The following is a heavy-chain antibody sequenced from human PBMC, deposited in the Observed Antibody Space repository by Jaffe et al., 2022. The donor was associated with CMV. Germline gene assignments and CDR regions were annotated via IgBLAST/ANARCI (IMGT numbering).Heavy chain of an antibody. CDR3: ARDFNYDFWSANYYYYYMDV. Sequence: EVQLVESGGGLVKPGGSLRLSCAASGFTFSSYSMNWVRQAPGKGLEWVSSISSSSSYIYYADSVKGRFTISRDNAKNSLYLQMNSLRAEDTAVYYCARDFNYDFWSANYYYYYMDVWGKGTTVTVSS. J-gene: IGHJ6*03. D-gene: IGHD3-3*01. V-gene: IGHV3-21*01. CDR2: ISSSSSYI. CDR1: GFTFSSYS.